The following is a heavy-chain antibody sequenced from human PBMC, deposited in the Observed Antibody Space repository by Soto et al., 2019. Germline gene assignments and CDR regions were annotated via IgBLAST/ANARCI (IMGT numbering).Heavy chain of an antibody. CDR3: ARAASYYGLDV. Sequence: VQLVESGGGLIQPGGSLRLSCAASVFTVSTNYMSWVRQAPGKGLEWVSVIYSGGTTYFADSVKGRFTISRDNSKNTLYLKMSSRRAEDTAVYFCARAASYYGLDVWGQGTTVTVSS. J-gene: IGHJ6*02. CDR2: IYSGGTT. V-gene: IGHV3-53*01. CDR1: VFTVSTNY.